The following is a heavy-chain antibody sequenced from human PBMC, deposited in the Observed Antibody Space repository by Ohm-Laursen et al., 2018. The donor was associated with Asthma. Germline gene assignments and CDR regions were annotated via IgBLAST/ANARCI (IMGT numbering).Heavy chain of an antibody. D-gene: IGHD2-2*01. V-gene: IGHV3-21*04. Sequence: SLRLSCAASGFIFSSYSMNWVRQAPGKGLEWVSSISPSSSLIYYADSVKGRFTISRDNSKNTLYLQMNSLRAEDTAVYYCAKGRGYCSSTSCYAYGLEVWGQGTTVTVAS. J-gene: IGHJ6*02. CDR1: GFIFSSYS. CDR2: ISPSSSLI. CDR3: AKGRGYCSSTSCYAYGLEV.